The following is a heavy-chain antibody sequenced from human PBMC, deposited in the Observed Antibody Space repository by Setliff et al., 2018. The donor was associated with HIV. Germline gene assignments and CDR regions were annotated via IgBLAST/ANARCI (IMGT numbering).Heavy chain of an antibody. CDR2: INAGNGDT. CDR1: GYTFRIYG. Sequence: ASVKVSCKASGYTFRIYGIHWVRQAPGQRLEWMGWINAGNGDTKYSQKFQDRVAITGDTSASTVFMELSRLRSEDTGVYYCAREYSGTSYGDIDFWGEGTVVTVSS. CDR3: AREYSGTSYGDIDF. D-gene: IGHD1-26*01. J-gene: IGHJ4*02. V-gene: IGHV1-3*01.